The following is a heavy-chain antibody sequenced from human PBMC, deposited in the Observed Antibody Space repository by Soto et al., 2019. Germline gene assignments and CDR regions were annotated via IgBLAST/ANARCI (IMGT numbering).Heavy chain of an antibody. CDR1: GFTFRSYS. J-gene: IGHJ4*02. Sequence: EVQLVESGGGLVKPGGSLRLSCAASGFTFRSYSMNWVRQAPGKGLEWVSSISSSSSYIYYADSVKGRFTISRDNAKNSLYLQMNSLRAEDTAVYYCARMRYRSDGSCWGPLDYWGQGTLVTVSS. CDR3: ARMRYRSDGSCWGPLDY. V-gene: IGHV3-21*01. D-gene: IGHD2-15*01. CDR2: ISSSSSYI.